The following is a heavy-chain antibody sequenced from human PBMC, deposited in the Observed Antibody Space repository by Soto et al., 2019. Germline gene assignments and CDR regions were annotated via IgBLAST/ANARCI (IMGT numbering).Heavy chain of an antibody. CDR1: GGSFSCYC. Sequence: SETLSLTCAVYGGSFSCYCWSWIRQPTGKGLEWIGEINHSGSTKYNPSLKSRVTISVDTSKNQFSLKLSSLTAADTAVYYCARGYTIFGGVIIPYYYYGMDVWGQGTTVTVS. V-gene: IGHV4-34*01. J-gene: IGHJ6*02. D-gene: IGHD3-3*01. CDR2: INHSGST. CDR3: ARGYTIFGGVIIPYYYYGMDV.